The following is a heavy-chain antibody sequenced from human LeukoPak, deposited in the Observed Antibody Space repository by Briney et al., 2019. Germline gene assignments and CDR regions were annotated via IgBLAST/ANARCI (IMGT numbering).Heavy chain of an antibody. J-gene: IGHJ4*02. V-gene: IGHV3-53*01. CDR3: ASLIPSYLDSSDYPGGY. CDR1: HFTISINY. Sequence: GGSLRLSCAATHFTISINYMSWVRQAPGKGLEWLSVIDKDGITNYADSVRGRFTISRDHSKNTVYLQLNSLRAEDTAVYYCASLIPSYLDSSDYPGGYWGQGTLVTVSS. CDR2: IDKDGIT. D-gene: IGHD3-22*01.